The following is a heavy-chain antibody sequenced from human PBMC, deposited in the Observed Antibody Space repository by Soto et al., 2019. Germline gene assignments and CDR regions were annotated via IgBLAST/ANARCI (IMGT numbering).Heavy chain of an antibody. CDR2: IYYDGST. CDR3: ARGYRTTICGMVISRDDFDI. CDR1: GGSISTYY. Sequence: PSETLSLTCTVSGGSISTYYWSWIRQPPGKGLEWIGYIYYDGSTSYNPSLRSRVTISVDTSKNQFSLILSSVTSADTAVYYCARGYRTTICGMVISRDDFDIWGQGTMVTVS. D-gene: IGHD3-3*01. V-gene: IGHV4-59*01. J-gene: IGHJ3*02.